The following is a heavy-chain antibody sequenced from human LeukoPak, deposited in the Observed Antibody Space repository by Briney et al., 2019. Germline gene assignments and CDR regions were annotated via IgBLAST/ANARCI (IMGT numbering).Heavy chain of an antibody. CDR3: TAIVVVVAATLQH. CDR1: GFTLSSYA. V-gene: IGHV3-23*01. Sequence: GGSLRLSCAASGFTLSSYAMSWVRQAPGKGLEWVSAISGSGGNTYYADSVKGRFTISRDNSKNTLYLQMNSLRAEDTAVYYCTAIVVVVAATLQHWGQGTLVTVSS. D-gene: IGHD2-15*01. J-gene: IGHJ1*01. CDR2: ISGSGGNT.